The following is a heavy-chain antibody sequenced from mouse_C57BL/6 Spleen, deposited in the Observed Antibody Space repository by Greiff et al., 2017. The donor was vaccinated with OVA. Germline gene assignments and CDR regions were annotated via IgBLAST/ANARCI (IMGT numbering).Heavy chain of an antibody. CDR3: TRCLLHYYAMDY. Sequence: QVQLQQSGAELVRPGASVTLSCQASGYTFTDYEMHWVKQTPVHGLEWIGAIDPETGGTAYNQKFKGKAILTADKSSRTAYMELRSLTSEDSAVYYCTRCLLHYYAMDYWGQGTSVTVSS. J-gene: IGHJ4*01. CDR2: IDPETGGT. CDR1: GYTFTDYE. D-gene: IGHD2-10*01. V-gene: IGHV1-15*01.